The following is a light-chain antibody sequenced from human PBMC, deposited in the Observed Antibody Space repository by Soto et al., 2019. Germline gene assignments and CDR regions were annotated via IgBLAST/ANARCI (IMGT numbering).Light chain of an antibody. CDR3: SSYTSTNTLV. V-gene: IGLV2-14*01. J-gene: IGLJ2*01. Sequence: QSALTQPASVSGSPGQSITISCTGTSSDIGDYNYVSWYQQHPGKAPKLIIYGVSSRPSGISNRFSGSKSGNTASLTISGLQAEDEADYYCSSYTSTNTLVFGGGTKVTVL. CDR2: GVS. CDR1: SSDIGDYNY.